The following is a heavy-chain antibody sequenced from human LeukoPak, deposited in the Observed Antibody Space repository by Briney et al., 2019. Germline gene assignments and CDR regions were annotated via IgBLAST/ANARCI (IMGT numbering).Heavy chain of an antibody. V-gene: IGHV6-1*01. CDR1: GDSVSSNSAA. D-gene: IGHD6-6*01. Sequence: SQTLSLTCAISGDSVSSNSAAWNWIRQSPSRGLEWLGRTYYRSKWYNDYAVSVKSRITINPDTSKNQFSLQLNSVTPEDTAAYYCARVEYSSSSSGGAFDYWGQGTLVTVSS. CDR2: TYYRSKWYN. J-gene: IGHJ4*02. CDR3: ARVEYSSSSSGGAFDY.